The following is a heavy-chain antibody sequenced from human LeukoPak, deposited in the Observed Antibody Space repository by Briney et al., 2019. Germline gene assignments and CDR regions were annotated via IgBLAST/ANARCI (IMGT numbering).Heavy chain of an antibody. CDR1: GFTFSSYA. CDR2: ISGSGGST. Sequence: GGSLRLSCAASGFTFSSYAMSWVRQAPGKGLEWVSAISGSGGSTYYADSVKGRFIISRDNSKNTLYLQMNSLRAEDTAVYYCAKGLRTTIAAAGTHFDYWGQGTLVTVSS. CDR3: AKGLRTTIAAAGTHFDY. J-gene: IGHJ4*02. V-gene: IGHV3-23*01. D-gene: IGHD6-13*01.